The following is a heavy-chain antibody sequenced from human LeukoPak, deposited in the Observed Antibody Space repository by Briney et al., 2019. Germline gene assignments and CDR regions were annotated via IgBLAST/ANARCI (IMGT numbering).Heavy chain of an antibody. J-gene: IGHJ4*02. V-gene: IGHV4-39*01. CDR3: ARRFRGSSELDY. D-gene: IGHD1-26*01. CDR2: IYYTGST. CDR1: GGSISSISYY. Sequence: PSETLSLTCTISGGSISSISYYWGWIRQPPGKGLEWIGSIYYTGSTYYNPSLKSRVTVSVDTSKNQFSLNLRSVTAADTAVYYCARRFRGSSELDYWGQGTLVTVSS.